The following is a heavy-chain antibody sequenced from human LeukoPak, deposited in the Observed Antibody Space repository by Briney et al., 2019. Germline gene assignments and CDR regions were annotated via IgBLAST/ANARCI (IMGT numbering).Heavy chain of an antibody. D-gene: IGHD6-19*01. J-gene: IGHJ2*01. CDR2: ISGSGGST. V-gene: IGHV3-23*01. CDR1: GFTFSSYA. Sequence: QSGGSLRLSCAASGFTFSSYAMSWVRQAPGKGLEWVSAISGSGGSTYYADSVKGRFTTSRDNSKNTLYLQMNSLRAEDTAVYYCAKSDGDSSGWYGFWYFDLWGRGTLVTVSS. CDR3: AKSDGDSSGWYGFWYFDL.